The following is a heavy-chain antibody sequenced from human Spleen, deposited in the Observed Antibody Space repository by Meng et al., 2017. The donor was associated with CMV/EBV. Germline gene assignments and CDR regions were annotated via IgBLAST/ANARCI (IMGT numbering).Heavy chain of an antibody. J-gene: IGHJ4*02. D-gene: IGHD2-8*01. V-gene: IGHV4-34*01. CDR1: GGSFSDYY. CDR2: INHSGST. Sequence: LTCAGYGGSFSDYYWHWVRQPPGKGLEWVGEINHSGSTNSNPALKSRVALSVDTSKNQFSLKLTSVTAADTAVYYCAREVSATDYDSWGQGTLVTVSS. CDR3: AREVSATDYDS.